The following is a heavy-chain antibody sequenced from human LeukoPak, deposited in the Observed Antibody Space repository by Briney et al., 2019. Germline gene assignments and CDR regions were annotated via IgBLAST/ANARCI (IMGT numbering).Heavy chain of an antibody. V-gene: IGHV3-30-3*01. Sequence: GGSLRLSCAASGFTFSSYAMHWVRQAPGKGLEWVAVISYDGSNKYYADSVKGRFTISRDNSKNTLYLQMNSLRAEDTAVYYCAKDLLTHSSSWLDPASDYWGQGTLVTVSS. CDR2: ISYDGSNK. J-gene: IGHJ4*02. CDR1: GFTFSSYA. CDR3: AKDLLTHSSSWLDPASDY. D-gene: IGHD6-13*01.